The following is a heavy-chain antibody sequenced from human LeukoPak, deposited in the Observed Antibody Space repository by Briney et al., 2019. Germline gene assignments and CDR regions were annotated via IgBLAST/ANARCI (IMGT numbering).Heavy chain of an antibody. D-gene: IGHD5-18*01. CDR3: AKDHYPNTAMVTYFDY. CDR1: GFTFSSYA. J-gene: IGHJ4*02. V-gene: IGHV3-23*01. Sequence: PGGSLRLSCAASGFTFSSYAVSWVRQAPGKGPEGVFSLSERGGSTYYGDSVKGRLTISRENSENTLYLQMNSQRAGDGAVYYCAKDHYPNTAMVTYFDYWGQGTLVTVSS. CDR2: LSERGGST.